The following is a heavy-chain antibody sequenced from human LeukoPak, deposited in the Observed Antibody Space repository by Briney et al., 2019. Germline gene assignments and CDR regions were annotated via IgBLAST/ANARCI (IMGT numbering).Heavy chain of an antibody. CDR1: GFTFSSYG. CDR2: IWYDGSNK. D-gene: IGHD5-18*01. J-gene: IGHJ4*02. CDR3: ASSGYSYGIGGY. V-gene: IGHV3-33*01. Sequence: GGSLRLPCAASGFTFSSYGMHWVRQAPGKGLEWVAVIWYDGSNKYYADSVKGRFTISRDNSKNTLYLQMNSLRAEDTAVYYCASSGYSYGIGGYWGQGTLVTVSS.